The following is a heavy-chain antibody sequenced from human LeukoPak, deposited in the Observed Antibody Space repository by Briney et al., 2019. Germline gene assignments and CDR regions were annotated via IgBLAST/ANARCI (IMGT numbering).Heavy chain of an antibody. V-gene: IGHV3-7*01. CDR2: IKEDGSER. Sequence: GGSLRLSCAASGFTFRFYWMTWVRQAPGKGLEWVATIKEDGSERYYVDSVKGRFTISRDNAKNALYLQMKTLRPDDTAVYYCARDTGGSYRLDYWGQGTLVTVSS. J-gene: IGHJ4*02. CDR3: ARDTGGSYRLDY. D-gene: IGHD3-16*02. CDR1: GFTFRFYW.